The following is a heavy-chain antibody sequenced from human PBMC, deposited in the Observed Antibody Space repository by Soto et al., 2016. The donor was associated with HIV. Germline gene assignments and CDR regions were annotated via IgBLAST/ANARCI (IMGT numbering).Heavy chain of an antibody. J-gene: IGHJ4*02. CDR2: INPSGGST. V-gene: IGHV1-46*01. Sequence: QVQLVQSGAEVKKPGASVKVSCKASGYTITSYYMHWVRQAPGQGLQWMGIINPSGGSTRYAPKFQGRVTLTRDTSTSTVYMEVSSLRSEDTVVYYCARDQSGTGLLGFDYWGQGTLVTVS. CDR3: ARDQSGTGLLGFDY. CDR1: GYTITSYY. D-gene: IGHD1-1*01.